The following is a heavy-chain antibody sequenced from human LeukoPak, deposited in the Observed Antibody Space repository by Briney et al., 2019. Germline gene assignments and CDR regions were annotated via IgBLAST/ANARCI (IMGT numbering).Heavy chain of an antibody. J-gene: IGHJ4*02. CDR1: GFTFSSYA. Sequence: GGSLRLSCAASGFTFSSYAMSWVRQAPGKGLEWVSAISGSGGSTYYADSVKGRFTISRDNSKNTLYLQMNSLRAEDTAVYYCAKGRDFDWYALVDYWGQGTLVTVSS. CDR2: ISGSGGST. V-gene: IGHV3-23*01. D-gene: IGHD3-9*01. CDR3: AKGRDFDWYALVDY.